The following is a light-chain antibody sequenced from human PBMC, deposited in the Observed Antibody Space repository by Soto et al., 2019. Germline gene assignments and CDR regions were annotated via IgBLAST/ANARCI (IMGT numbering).Light chain of an antibody. Sequence: EIVLTQSPGTLSWSLGERATLSCRASQSVSQYLAWYQQKPGQAPRLVIYGASSRANGIPDRFSGSGSGTDFTLTINGLEPEDVAVYYCQQYATSARLTFGPGTNVDI. CDR3: QQYATSARLT. CDR1: QSVSQY. CDR2: GAS. J-gene: IGKJ3*01. V-gene: IGKV3-20*01.